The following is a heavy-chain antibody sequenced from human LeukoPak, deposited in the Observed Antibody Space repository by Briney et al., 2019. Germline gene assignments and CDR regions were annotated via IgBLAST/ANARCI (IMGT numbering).Heavy chain of an antibody. D-gene: IGHD1-1*01. CDR1: GGSISREY. CDR3: ARLHVPRTGTDY. V-gene: IGHV4-59*08. CDR2: IFYSGNT. J-gene: IGHJ4*02. Sequence: SETLSLTYTLSGGSISREYWGWVRQPPGKGLEWIGYIFYSGNTNYNPSLKSRVTISLDTSKNQFSLKLSSVTAADTAVYYYARLHVPRTGTDYWGQGTLVTVSS.